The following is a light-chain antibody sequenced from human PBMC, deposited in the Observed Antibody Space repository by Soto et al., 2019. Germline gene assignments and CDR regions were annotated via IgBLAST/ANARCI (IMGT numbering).Light chain of an antibody. J-gene: IGKJ2*01. CDR3: QQYNSHYT. Sequence: DIQMTQSPSTLSASVGDRVTITCRASQNINSWLAWYQQKPGKAPKLLIYKASSLETGVPSRFSGSGSGTEFTLTINSLQPDDFASYYCQQYNSHYTFGQGTKLEIK. CDR2: KAS. V-gene: IGKV1-5*03. CDR1: QNINSW.